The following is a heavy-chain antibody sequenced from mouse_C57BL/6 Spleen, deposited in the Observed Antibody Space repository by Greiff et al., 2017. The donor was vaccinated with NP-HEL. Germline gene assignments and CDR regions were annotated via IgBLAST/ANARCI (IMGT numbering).Heavy chain of an antibody. CDR1: GYAFSSSW. CDR3: ARSNDGYYNHY. Sequence: QVQLQQSGPELVKPGASVKISCKASGYAFSSSWMNWVKQRPGKGLEWIGRIYPGDGDTNYNGKFKGKATLTADKSSSTAYMQLSSLTSEDSAVYFCARSNDGYYNHYWGPGTTLTVSS. CDR2: IYPGDGDT. D-gene: IGHD2-3*01. J-gene: IGHJ2*01. V-gene: IGHV1-82*01.